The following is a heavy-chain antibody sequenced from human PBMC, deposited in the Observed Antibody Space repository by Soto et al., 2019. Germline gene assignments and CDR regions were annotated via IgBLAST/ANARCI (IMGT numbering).Heavy chain of an antibody. CDR1: GGSISSGDYY. CDR2: IYYSGST. Sequence: QVQLQESGPGLVKPSQTLSLTCTVSGGSISSGDYYWSWIRQPPGKGLEWIGYIYYSGSTYYNPSLKGRVSISVDTSKIQFSLKLRSVTAADTAVYYCARESYNWHLSNWFDPRGQGTLVTVSS. D-gene: IGHD1-20*01. CDR3: ARESYNWHLSNWFDP. V-gene: IGHV4-30-4*01. J-gene: IGHJ5*02.